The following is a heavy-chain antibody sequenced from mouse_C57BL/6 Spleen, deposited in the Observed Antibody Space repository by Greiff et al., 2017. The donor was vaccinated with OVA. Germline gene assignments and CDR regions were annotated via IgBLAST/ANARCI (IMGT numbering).Heavy chain of an antibody. Sequence: VQLQQSGAELAKPGASVKLSCKASGYTFTSYWMHWVKQRPGQGLEWIGYINPSSGYTKYKQKFTEKAKLTADKSSSTAYMQLSSLTYEDSAVYYCARINIYYDYGDAMDYWGQGTSVTVSS. CDR1: GYTFTSYW. CDR2: INPSSGYT. CDR3: ARINIYYDYGDAMDY. V-gene: IGHV1-7*01. J-gene: IGHJ4*01. D-gene: IGHD2-4*01.